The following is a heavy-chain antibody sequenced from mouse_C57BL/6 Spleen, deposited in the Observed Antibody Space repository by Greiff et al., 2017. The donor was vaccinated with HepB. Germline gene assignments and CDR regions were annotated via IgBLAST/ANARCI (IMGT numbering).Heavy chain of an antibody. V-gene: IGHV1-7*01. CDR2: INPSSGYT. CDR1: GYTFTSYW. D-gene: IGHD4-1*01. CDR3: ARDGINWDEDY. Sequence: VQLQQSGAELAKPGASVKLSCKASGYTFTSYWMHWVKQRPGQGLEWIGYINPSSGYTKYNQKFKDKATLTADKPSSTAYMQLSSLTYEDSAVYYCARDGINWDEDYWGQGTTLTVSS. J-gene: IGHJ2*01.